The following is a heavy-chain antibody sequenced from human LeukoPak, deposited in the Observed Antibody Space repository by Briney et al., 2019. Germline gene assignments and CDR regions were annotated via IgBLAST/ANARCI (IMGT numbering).Heavy chain of an antibody. CDR3: ASRNTVRGAFDI. V-gene: IGHV4-30-4*08. CDR2: IYYGGII. J-gene: IGHJ3*02. Sequence: SETLSLTCTVSGGSLSSGDYYWSWIRQPPGKGLEWIGYIYYGGIIRHNPSLTSRVTISIDTSKNQFSLRLTSVTAADAAVYYCASRNTVRGAFDIWGQGTLVTVSS. D-gene: IGHD2/OR15-2a*01. CDR1: GGSLSSGDYY.